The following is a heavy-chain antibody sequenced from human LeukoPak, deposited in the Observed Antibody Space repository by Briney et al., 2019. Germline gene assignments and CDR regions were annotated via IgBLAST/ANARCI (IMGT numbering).Heavy chain of an antibody. J-gene: IGHJ4*02. CDR3: TRDGARNTWYRL. CDR2: MNPNSGNT. V-gene: IGHV1-8*01. CDR1: GYTFTSYD. Sequence: ASVKVSCKASGYTFTSYDINWVRQATGQGLEWMGWMNPNSGNTGYEQKFQGRVTMTRNTSISTAYMELSSLRSEDTAVYYCTRDGARNTWYRLWGQGTLVTVSS. D-gene: IGHD1/OR15-1a*01.